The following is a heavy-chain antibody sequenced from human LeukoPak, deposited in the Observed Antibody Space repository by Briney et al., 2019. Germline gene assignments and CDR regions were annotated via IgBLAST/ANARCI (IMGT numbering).Heavy chain of an antibody. CDR3: ARDAVDIVATIHNWFDP. CDR2: INPNSGGT. V-gene: IGHV1-2*02. J-gene: IGHJ5*02. CDR1: GYTFTGYY. Sequence: ASVKVSCKASGYTFTGYYMHWVRQAPGQGLEWMGWINPNSGGTNYAQKFQGRVTMTRDTSISTAYMELSRLRSDDTAVCYCARDAVDIVATIHNWFDPWGQGTLVTVSS. D-gene: IGHD5-12*01.